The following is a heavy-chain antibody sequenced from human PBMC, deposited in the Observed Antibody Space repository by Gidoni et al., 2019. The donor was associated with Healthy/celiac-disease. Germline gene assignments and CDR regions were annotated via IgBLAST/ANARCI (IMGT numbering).Heavy chain of an antibody. V-gene: IGHV1-2*02. CDR3: ARAHPLGISAPIDY. CDR2: INPNSGGK. Sequence: QVQLVQSGAEVTTPGASVKVSCTASGYTFTGYYMHWVRQAPGQGLEWMGWINPNSGGKNYAQKFQGRVTMTRDTSISTAYMELSRLRSDDTAVYYCARAHPLGISAPIDYWGQGTLVTVSS. D-gene: IGHD7-27*01. CDR1: GYTFTGYY. J-gene: IGHJ4*02.